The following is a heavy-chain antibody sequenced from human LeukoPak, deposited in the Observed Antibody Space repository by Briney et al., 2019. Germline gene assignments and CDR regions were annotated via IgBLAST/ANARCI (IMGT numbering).Heavy chain of an antibody. Sequence: GGSLRLACAASGISFSSHWMHWVRQAPGKGLVWVAHISRDGSSTTYADSVKGRFTISRDNAKNTLYLQMNSLRAEDTAVYYCARDPSIRLIGGVIAPLDYWGQGTLVTVSS. J-gene: IGHJ4*02. V-gene: IGHV3-74*01. CDR1: GISFSSHW. D-gene: IGHD3-16*02. CDR2: ISRDGSST. CDR3: ARDPSIRLIGGVIAPLDY.